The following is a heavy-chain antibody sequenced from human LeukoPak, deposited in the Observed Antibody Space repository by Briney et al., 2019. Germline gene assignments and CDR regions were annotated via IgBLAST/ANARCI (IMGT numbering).Heavy chain of an antibody. CDR2: INPNSGGT. CDR1: GYTFTGYY. J-gene: IGHJ1*01. V-gene: IGHV1-2*02. CDR3: ARGPSDSSGYIVDFQH. Sequence: ASVKVSCKASGYTFTGYYMHWVRQAPGQGLEWMGWINPNSGGTNYAQKFQGRVTMTRDTSISTAYMELSRLRSDDTAVYYCARGPSDSSGYIVDFQHWGQGTLVTVSS. D-gene: IGHD3-22*01.